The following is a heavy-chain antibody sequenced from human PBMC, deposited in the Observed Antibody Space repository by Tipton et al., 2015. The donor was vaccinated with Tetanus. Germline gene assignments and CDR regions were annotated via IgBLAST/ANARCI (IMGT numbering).Heavy chain of an antibody. D-gene: IGHD5-24*01. CDR2: IHPSGSA. Sequence: TLSLTCTIYGGSFSGYYWSWIRQPPGRGLEWIGEIHPSGSANSNPSLNSRVTISVDTSKNQFSLRLTSVTAADTAVYYCARGEDTYKSGNYWGQGTLVTVSS. V-gene: IGHV4-34*01. CDR1: GGSFSGYY. CDR3: ARGEDTYKSGNY. J-gene: IGHJ4*02.